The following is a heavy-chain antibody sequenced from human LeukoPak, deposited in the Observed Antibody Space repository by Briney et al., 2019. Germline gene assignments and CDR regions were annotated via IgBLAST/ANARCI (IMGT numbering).Heavy chain of an antibody. J-gene: IGHJ4*02. CDR1: GFTFSSYA. D-gene: IGHD3-10*01. V-gene: IGHV3-30*04. CDR2: ISYDGSNK. CDR3: ARVYYYDSGSRWGDYFDY. Sequence: GGSLRLSCAASGFTFSSYAMHWVRQAPGKGLEWVAVISYDGSNKYYADSVKGRFTISRGNFKNTLYLQMNSLRAEDTAMYYCARVYYYDSGSRWGDYFDYWGQGTLVTVSS.